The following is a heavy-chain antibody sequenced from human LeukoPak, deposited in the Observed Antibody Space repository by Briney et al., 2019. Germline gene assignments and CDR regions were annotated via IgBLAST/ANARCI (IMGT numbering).Heavy chain of an antibody. Sequence: SETLSLTCTVSGYSISSGYYWSWIRPPPGKGLEWIGYIYNSGSTNYNPSLKRRVTISVDTSKNQFSLKLSSVTAADTAVYYCARQENGWSKVDYWGQGTLVTVSS. D-gene: IGHD1-1*01. CDR3: ARQENGWSKVDY. CDR1: GYSISSGYY. V-gene: IGHV4-59*08. J-gene: IGHJ4*02. CDR2: IYNSGST.